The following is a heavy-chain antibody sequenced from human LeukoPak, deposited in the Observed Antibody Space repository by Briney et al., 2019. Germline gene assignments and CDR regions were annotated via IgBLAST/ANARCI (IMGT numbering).Heavy chain of an antibody. D-gene: IGHD5-12*01. V-gene: IGHV4-61*05. CDR1: GGSISSSSYY. Sequence: SETLSLTCTVSGGSISSSSYYWGWIRQPPGKGLEWIGYIYYSGSTNYNPSLKSRVTISVDTSKNQFSLNLNSVTAADTAVYYCARGLYSGYSRNVFDIWGQGTMVTVSS. CDR2: IYYSGST. CDR3: ARGLYSGYSRNVFDI. J-gene: IGHJ3*02.